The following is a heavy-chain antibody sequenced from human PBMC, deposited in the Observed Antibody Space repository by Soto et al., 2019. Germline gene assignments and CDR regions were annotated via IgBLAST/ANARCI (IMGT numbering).Heavy chain of an antibody. J-gene: IGHJ4*02. CDR2: ISYDGGLQ. V-gene: IGHV3-30*03. Sequence: QAHLVESGGGVVQPGRSLRLSCAASGFTLTSYGMHWVRQAPGTRLEWVAVISYDGGLQHYADSVKGRFTISRDNSMNMVLLQMNSLRAEDTAVYYCVSDRGYGHASVPYSWGQGTLVSVSS. CDR3: VSDRGYGHASVPYS. CDR1: GFTLTSYG. D-gene: IGHD3-10*01.